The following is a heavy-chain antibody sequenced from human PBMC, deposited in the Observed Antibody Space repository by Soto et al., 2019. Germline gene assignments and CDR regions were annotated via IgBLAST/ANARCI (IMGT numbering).Heavy chain of an antibody. J-gene: IGHJ6*02. CDR2: IYHSGST. D-gene: IGHD2-2*01. CDR3: ARFGVVVVPAATRFDYYGMDV. CDR1: GGSISSSNW. V-gene: IGHV4-4*02. Sequence: PSETLSLTCAVSGGSISSSNWWSWVRQPPGXGLEWIGEIYHSGSTNYNPSLKSRVTISVDKSKNQFSLKLSSVTAADTAVYYCARFGVVVVPAATRFDYYGMDVWGQGTTVTVSS.